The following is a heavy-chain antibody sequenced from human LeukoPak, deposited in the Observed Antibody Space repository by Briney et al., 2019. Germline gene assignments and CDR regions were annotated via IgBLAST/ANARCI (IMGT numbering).Heavy chain of an antibody. Sequence: GGSLRLTCSASGFSFSSDGMSWVRQAPGKGLEWVSGILGGAGSTYYADSVRGRFTISRDNSKNTLYLQMNSLRAEDTAVYYCAHGTMYQLDFWGQGTLVTVSS. J-gene: IGHJ4*02. D-gene: IGHD2-2*01. CDR2: ILGGAGST. CDR1: GFSFSSDG. V-gene: IGHV3-23*01. CDR3: AHGTMYQLDF.